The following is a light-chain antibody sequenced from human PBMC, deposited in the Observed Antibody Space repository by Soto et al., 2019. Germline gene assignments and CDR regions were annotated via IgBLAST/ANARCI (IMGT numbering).Light chain of an antibody. CDR1: QNINNY. CDR2: DAS. CDR3: QQYGNLLWT. J-gene: IGKJ1*01. V-gene: IGKV1-33*01. Sequence: DIQMTQSPSSLSASVGDRVTITCQASQNINNYLNWYRHKPGKAPELLIYDASNLETGVPSRFSGGGSVTDFSFTISRLQPEDIATYYCQQYGNLLWTFGQGTKVEIK.